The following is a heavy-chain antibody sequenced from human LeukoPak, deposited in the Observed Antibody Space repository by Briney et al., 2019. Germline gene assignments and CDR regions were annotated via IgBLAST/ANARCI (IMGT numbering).Heavy chain of an antibody. CDR1: GGTFSSYA. V-gene: IGHV1-69*05. J-gene: IGHJ5*02. CDR2: IIPIFGTA. Sequence: AWVKVSCKASGGTFSSYAISWVRQAPGQGLEWMGRIIPIFGTANYAQKFQGRVTITTDESTSTAYMELSSLRSEDTAVYYCATGVYGGDYDWFDPWGQGTLVTVSS. D-gene: IGHD4-23*01. CDR3: ATGVYGGDYDWFDP.